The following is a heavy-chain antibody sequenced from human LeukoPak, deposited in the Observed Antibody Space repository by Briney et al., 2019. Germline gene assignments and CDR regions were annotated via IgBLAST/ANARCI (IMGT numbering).Heavy chain of an antibody. CDR2: IYYSGST. V-gene: IGHV4-61*05. J-gene: IGHJ4*02. D-gene: IGHD1-26*01. Sequence: PSKTLSLTCTVSGGSISSSTYYWGWIRQPPGKELEWIGYIYYSGSTNYNPSLKSRVTISVDTSKNQFSLKLTSVTAADTAVYYCARGNSGSYSQFDYWGQGTLVTASS. CDR1: GGSISSSTYY. CDR3: ARGNSGSYSQFDY.